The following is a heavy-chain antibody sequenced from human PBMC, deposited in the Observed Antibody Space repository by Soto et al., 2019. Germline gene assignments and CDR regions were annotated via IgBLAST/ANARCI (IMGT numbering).Heavy chain of an antibody. V-gene: IGHV4-31*03. J-gene: IGHJ3*02. CDR3: ARATDSPELSPVDI. CDR1: GGSISSGGYY. CDR2: IYYSGST. D-gene: IGHD1-26*01. Sequence: QVQLQESGPGLVKPSQTLALTCTVSGGSISSGGYYWSWIRQHPGKGLEWIGYIYYSGSTYYNPSLKSRVTISVDTSKNQFSLKLISVTAADTAEYYCARATDSPELSPVDIWGQGTMVTVSS.